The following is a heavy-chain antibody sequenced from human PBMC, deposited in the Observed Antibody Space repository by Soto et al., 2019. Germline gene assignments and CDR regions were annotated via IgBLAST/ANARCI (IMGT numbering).Heavy chain of an antibody. J-gene: IGHJ6*03. V-gene: IGHV4-34*01. CDR1: GGSFSGYY. CDR2: INHSGST. Sequence: QVQLQQWGAGLLKPSETLSLTCAVYGGSFSGYYWSWIRQPPGKGLEWIGEINHSGSTNYNPSLKSRGTISVDTSKNQFSLKRSSVTAADTAVYYCARGHKQDYDFWSGYLYYYYYMDVWGKGTTVTVSS. D-gene: IGHD3-3*01. CDR3: ARGHKQDYDFWSGYLYYYYYMDV.